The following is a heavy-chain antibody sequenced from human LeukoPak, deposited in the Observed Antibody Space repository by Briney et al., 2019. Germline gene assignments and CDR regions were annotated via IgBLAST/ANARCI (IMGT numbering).Heavy chain of an antibody. CDR1: GGSISSGY. Sequence: SETLSLTCTVSGGSISSGYWSWIRQPPGKGLEWIGYISYSDSTRYSPSLKSRVTMSIDTSMNQFSLKVTSVTAADTTVYYCARHDGSTWDAFDIWGQGTMVTVSS. J-gene: IGHJ3*02. D-gene: IGHD5-24*01. CDR2: ISYSDST. V-gene: IGHV4-59*01. CDR3: ARHDGSTWDAFDI.